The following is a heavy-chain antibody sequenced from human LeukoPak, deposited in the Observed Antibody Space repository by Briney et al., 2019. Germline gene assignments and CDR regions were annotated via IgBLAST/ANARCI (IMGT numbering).Heavy chain of an antibody. CDR2: ISGSGGTT. CDR1: GFTFSSYA. J-gene: IGHJ4*02. D-gene: IGHD6-19*01. V-gene: IGHV3-23*01. CDR3: AKGPVAVAGYYFDH. Sequence: GGSLRLSCATSGFTFSSYAMSWVRQAPGKGLEWVSSISGSGGTTYYADSVKGRFTISRDNPNDTLDLQMNSLTAEDTAVYYCAKGPVAVAGYYFDHWGQGTLVTVSS.